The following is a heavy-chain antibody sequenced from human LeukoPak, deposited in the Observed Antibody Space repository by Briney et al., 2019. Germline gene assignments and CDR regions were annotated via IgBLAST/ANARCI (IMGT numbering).Heavy chain of an antibody. CDR2: TYYRSKWYY. CDR1: GDSVSSNSAA. Sequence: SQTLSLTCALPGDSVSSNSAAWNWIRQSPSRGLEWLGRTYYRSKWYYDYAVSMKSRITFNPDTSNNQLSLPLISVTPEDTAEYYWARGGGEQTVRFDFWGQGTLVTVSS. V-gene: IGHV6-1*01. CDR3: ARGGGEQTVRFDF. J-gene: IGHJ4*02. D-gene: IGHD1/OR15-1a*01.